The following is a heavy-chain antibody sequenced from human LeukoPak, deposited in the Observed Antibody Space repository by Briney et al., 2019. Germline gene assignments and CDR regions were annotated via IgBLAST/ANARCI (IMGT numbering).Heavy chain of an antibody. D-gene: IGHD3-3*01. CDR2: INHSGST. CDR3: ARDIPWNV. V-gene: IGHV4-34*01. J-gene: IGHJ6*02. CDR1: GGSFSGYY. Sequence: PSETLTLTCAVYGGSFSGYYWSWIRQPPGKGLEWIGEINHSGSTNYNPSLKSRVTISVDTSKNQFSLKLSSVTAADTAVYYCARDIPWNVWGQGTTVTVSS.